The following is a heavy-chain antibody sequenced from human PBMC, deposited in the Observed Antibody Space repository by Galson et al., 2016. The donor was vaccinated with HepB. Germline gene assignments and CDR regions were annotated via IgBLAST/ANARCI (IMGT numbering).Heavy chain of an antibody. V-gene: IGHV4-39*02. D-gene: IGHD2/OR15-2a*01. CDR3: ARHFRYCDNIYCQPLNYFEP. CDR2: VYYNGKT. CDR1: GASVDSTLYF. J-gene: IGHJ5*02. Sequence: SETLSLTCGVFGASVDSTLYFWGWIRQAPGKGPEWIGSVYYNGKTYYNPTFQSRVSISVDTSKNHFSLNVSSMSAADTATYYCARHFRYCDNIYCQPLNYFEPWGRGTLVAVSS.